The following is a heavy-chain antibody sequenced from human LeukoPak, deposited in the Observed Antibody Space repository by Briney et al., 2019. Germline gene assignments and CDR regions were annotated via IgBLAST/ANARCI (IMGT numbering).Heavy chain of an antibody. Sequence: GGSLRLSCAGSGFTFSSYAMSWVRQAPGKGLEWVPGISGSGGSTYYADSVKGRFTISRDNSKNTLYLQMNSLRAEDTAVYYCAKHGFGVPEGYWGRGTLVTVSS. J-gene: IGHJ4*02. CDR2: ISGSGGST. V-gene: IGHV3-23*01. CDR1: GFTFSSYA. D-gene: IGHD3-10*01. CDR3: AKHGFGVPEGY.